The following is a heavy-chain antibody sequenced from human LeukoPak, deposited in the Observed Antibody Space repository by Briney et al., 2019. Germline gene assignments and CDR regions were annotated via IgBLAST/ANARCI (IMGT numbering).Heavy chain of an antibody. D-gene: IGHD2-2*01. J-gene: IGHJ4*02. CDR1: GGSISSGGYY. V-gene: IGHV4-31*03. Sequence: SQTPSLTCTVSGGSISSGGYYWSWIRQHPGKGLEWIGYIYYSGSTYYNPSLKSRVTISVDTSKNQFSLKLSSVTAADTAVYYCARAEHCSSTSCYPSKIHYFDYWGQGTLVTVSS. CDR2: IYYSGST. CDR3: ARAEHCSSTSCYPSKIHYFDY.